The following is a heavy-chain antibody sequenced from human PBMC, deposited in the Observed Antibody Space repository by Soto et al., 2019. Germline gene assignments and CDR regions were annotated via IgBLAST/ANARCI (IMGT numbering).Heavy chain of an antibody. CDR2: IIPIFGTA. J-gene: IGHJ4*02. V-gene: IGHV1-69*13. Sequence: GASVKVSCKASGGTFSSYAISWVRQAPGQGLEWMGGIIPIFGTANYAQKFQGRVTITADESTSTAYMELSSLRSEDTAVYYCARGEGIAVAGTRTYYFDYWGQGTLVTVSS. D-gene: IGHD6-19*01. CDR1: GGTFSSYA. CDR3: ARGEGIAVAGTRTYYFDY.